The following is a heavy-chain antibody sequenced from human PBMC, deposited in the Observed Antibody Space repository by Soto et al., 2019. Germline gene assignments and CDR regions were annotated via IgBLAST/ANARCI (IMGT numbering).Heavy chain of an antibody. CDR1: GFTFSSYG. D-gene: IGHD1-1*01. CDR3: AKGAATTSHAFDI. CDR2: ISYDGSNK. V-gene: IGHV3-30*18. J-gene: IGHJ3*02. Sequence: PGGSLRLSCAASGFTFSSYGMHWVRQAPGKGLEWVAVISYDGSNKYYADSVKGRFTISRDNSKNTLYLQMNSLRAEDTAVYYCAKGAATTSHAFDIWGQGTMVTVSS.